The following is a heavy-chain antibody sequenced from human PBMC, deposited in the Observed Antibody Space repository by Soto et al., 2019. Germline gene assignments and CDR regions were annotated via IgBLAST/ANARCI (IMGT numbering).Heavy chain of an antibody. V-gene: IGHV3-23*01. CDR3: AKDYYDSGSYYDY. CDR1: GFTFNSYA. J-gene: IGHJ4*02. CDR2: ISGSGGST. D-gene: IGHD3-10*01. Sequence: GGSLRLSCAASGFTFNSYAMSWVRQAPGKGLEWVSAISGSGGSTYYADSVKGRFTISRDNSKNTLFLQMNSLSAEDTAVHYCAKDYYDSGSYYDYWGQGILVTVSS.